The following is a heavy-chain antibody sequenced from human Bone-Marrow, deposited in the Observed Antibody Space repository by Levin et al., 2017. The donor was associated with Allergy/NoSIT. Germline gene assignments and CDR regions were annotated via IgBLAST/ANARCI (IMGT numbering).Heavy chain of an antibody. V-gene: IGHV3-7*02. CDR2: IKQDGSEK. CDR1: GFTFSTYW. D-gene: IGHD6-19*01. J-gene: IGHJ4*02. Sequence: PGGSLRLSCVASGFTFSTYWMSWVRQSPGKGLEWVAHIKQDGSEKYYVDSVKGRFTISRDNAKNSLHLQMNSLRAEDTAVYYCAGPSIILAGDYWGQGTLVTVSS. CDR3: AGPSIILAGDY.